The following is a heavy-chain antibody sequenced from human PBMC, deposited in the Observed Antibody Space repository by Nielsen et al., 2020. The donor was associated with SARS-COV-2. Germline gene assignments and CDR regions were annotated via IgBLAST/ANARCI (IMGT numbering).Heavy chain of an antibody. V-gene: IGHV4-39*07. CDR1: GGSISSSSYY. CDR3: ARRPTVYYYYYMDV. J-gene: IGHJ6*03. Sequence: SETLSLTCTVSGGSISSSSYYWGWIRQPPGKGLEWIGEINHSGTTNYNPSLKSRVTISVDTSKNQFSLKLSSVTAADTAVYYCARRPTVYYYYYMDVWGKGTTVTVSS. CDR2: INHSGTT. D-gene: IGHD4-17*01.